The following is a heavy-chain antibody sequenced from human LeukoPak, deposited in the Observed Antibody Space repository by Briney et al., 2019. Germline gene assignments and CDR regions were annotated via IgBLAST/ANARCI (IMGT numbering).Heavy chain of an antibody. CDR1: GFTFSSYA. D-gene: IGHD1-7*01. CDR2: ISGSGGST. J-gene: IGHJ4*02. V-gene: IGHV3-23*01. CDR3: AKDREGTIADYFDY. Sequence: PGGSLRLSCAASGFTFSSYAMSWVRQAPGKGLEWVSSISGSGGSTSYADSVKGRFTISRDNSKNTLYLQMNSLRGEDTAVYYCAKDREGTIADYFDYWGQGTLVTVSS.